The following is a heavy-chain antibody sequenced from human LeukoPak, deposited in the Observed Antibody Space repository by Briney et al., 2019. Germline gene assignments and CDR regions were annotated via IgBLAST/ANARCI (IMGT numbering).Heavy chain of an antibody. D-gene: IGHD4-23*01. CDR3: ASLYYGGNNFDY. V-gene: IGHV3-30*02. Sequence: GGSLRLSCAASGFTFSSYGMHWVRQAPGKGLEWVAFIRYDGSDKYYADSVKGRFTISRDNSKNTLYLQMNSLRAEDTAVYYCASLYYGGNNFDYWGQGTLVTVSS. CDR1: GFTFSSYG. J-gene: IGHJ4*02. CDR2: IRYDGSDK.